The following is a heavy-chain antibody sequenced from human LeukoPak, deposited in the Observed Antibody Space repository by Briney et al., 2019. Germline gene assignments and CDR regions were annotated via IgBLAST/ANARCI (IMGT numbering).Heavy chain of an antibody. CDR3: AKADLTTADRDAFDI. Sequence: QPGGSLRPSCAASGFTFSSYDMNWVRQAPGKGLEWVSAITGSGATTYYADSVKGRFTISRDNSKNTLYLQMNSLRVEDTAVYYCAKADLTTADRDAFDIWGQGTVVTVSS. CDR2: ITGSGATT. CDR1: GFTFSSYD. D-gene: IGHD2-21*02. V-gene: IGHV3-23*01. J-gene: IGHJ3*02.